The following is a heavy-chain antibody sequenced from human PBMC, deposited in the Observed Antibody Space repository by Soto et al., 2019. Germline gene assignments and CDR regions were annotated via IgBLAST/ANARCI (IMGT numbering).Heavy chain of an antibody. CDR3: ARVEDNWNHEGNWFDP. CDR1: GGSISSSSYY. D-gene: IGHD1-20*01. V-gene: IGHV4-39*07. J-gene: IGHJ5*02. Sequence: SETLSLTCTVSGGSISSSSYYWGWIRQPPGKGLEWIGSIYYSGSTNYNPSLKSRVTISVDTSKNQFSLKLSSVTAADTAVYYCARVEDNWNHEGNWFDPWGQGTLVTVSS. CDR2: IYYSGST.